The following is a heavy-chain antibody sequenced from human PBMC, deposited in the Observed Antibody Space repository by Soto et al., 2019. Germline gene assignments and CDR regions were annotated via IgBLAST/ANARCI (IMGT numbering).Heavy chain of an antibody. D-gene: IGHD6-25*01. Sequence: ASVKVSCKASGVTFSSYAISWVRQAPGQGLEWMGGIIPIFGTANYAQKFQGRVTITADESTSTAYMELSSLRSEDTAVYYCARDQAIDGYSIYYYGMDVWGQGTTVTVS. CDR1: GVTFSSYA. CDR2: IIPIFGTA. CDR3: ARDQAIDGYSIYYYGMDV. V-gene: IGHV1-69*13. J-gene: IGHJ6*02.